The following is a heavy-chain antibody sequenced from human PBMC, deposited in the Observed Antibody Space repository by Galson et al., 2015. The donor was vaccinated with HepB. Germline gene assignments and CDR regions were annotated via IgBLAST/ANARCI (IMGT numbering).Heavy chain of an antibody. J-gene: IGHJ4*02. V-gene: IGHV1-24*01. CDR3: ATVGDLGITYFDY. Sequence: SVKVSCKVSGYTLTELSMHWVRQAPGKGLEWMGGFDPEDGETIYAQKFQGRVTMTEDTSTDTAYMELSSLRSEDTAVYYCATVGDLGITYFDYWGQETLVTVSS. CDR1: GYTLTELS. D-gene: IGHD1-7*01. CDR2: FDPEDGET.